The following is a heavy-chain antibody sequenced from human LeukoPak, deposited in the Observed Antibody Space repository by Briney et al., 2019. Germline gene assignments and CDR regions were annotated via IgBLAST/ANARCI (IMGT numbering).Heavy chain of an antibody. CDR1: GFTFSSYG. V-gene: IGHV3-33*01. J-gene: IGHJ4*02. CDR2: IWYDGSNK. CDR3: ARGDFWSGYPPFDY. Sequence: PGGSLRLSCAASGFTFSSYGMHWVRQAPGKGLEWVAVIWYDGSNKYYADSVKGRFTISRDNSKNTLYLQMNSLRAEDTAVYYCARGDFWSGYPPFDYWGQGTLVTVYS. D-gene: IGHD3-3*01.